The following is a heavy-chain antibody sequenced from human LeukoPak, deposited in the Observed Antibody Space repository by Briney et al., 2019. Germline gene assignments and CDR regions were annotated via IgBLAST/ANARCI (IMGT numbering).Heavy chain of an antibody. CDR3: ARIAAAGYYFDY. CDR1: GGSISSSSYY. J-gene: IGHJ4*02. CDR2: IYYSGST. D-gene: IGHD6-13*01. V-gene: IGHV4-39*07. Sequence: SETLSLTCTVSGGSISSSSYYWGWIRQPPGKGLEWIGSIYYSGSTYYNPSLKSRVTISVDTSKNQFSLKLSSVTAADTAVYYCARIAAAGYYFDYWGQGTLVTVSS.